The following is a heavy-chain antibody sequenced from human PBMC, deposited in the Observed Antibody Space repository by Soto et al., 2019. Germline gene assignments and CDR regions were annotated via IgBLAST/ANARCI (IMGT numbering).Heavy chain of an antibody. D-gene: IGHD3-22*01. CDR2: AYYTGDT. J-gene: IGHJ6*01. V-gene: IGHV4-39*01. Sequence: SETLSLTCTFSDDSVSISRYYWGWIRQPPGKGLEWIGSAYYTGDTFFNPCLQSRVTFSADPSKNQFSLNLTSLTAADTAVYFCARHKELLLASLSYGLDLWGQGTTVTVSS. CDR3: ARHKELLLASLSYGLDL. CDR1: DDSVSISRYY.